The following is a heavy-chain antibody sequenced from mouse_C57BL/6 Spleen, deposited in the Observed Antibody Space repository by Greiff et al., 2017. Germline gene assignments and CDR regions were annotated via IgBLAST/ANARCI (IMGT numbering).Heavy chain of an antibody. D-gene: IGHD4-1*02. V-gene: IGHV1-69*01. J-gene: IGHJ3*01. Sequence: QLQQPGAELVMPGASVKLSCKASGYTFTSYWMHWVKQRPGQGLEWIGEIDPSDSYTNYNQKFKGKSTLTVDKSSSTAYMQLSSLTSEDSAVYYCATNWDVFAYWGQGTLVTVSA. CDR3: ATNWDVFAY. CDR1: GYTFTSYW. CDR2: IDPSDSYT.